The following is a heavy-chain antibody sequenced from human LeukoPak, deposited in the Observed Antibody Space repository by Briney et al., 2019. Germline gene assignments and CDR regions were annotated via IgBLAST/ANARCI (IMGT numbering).Heavy chain of an antibody. CDR1: GYTFSDHF. Sequence: ASVKVSCKASGYTFSDHFMHWVRQAPGQGLEWMGWINPNSGGTNYAQKFQGRVTMTRDTSISTAYMELSRLRSDDTAVYYCAREGVDWNHSVYYFDYWGQGTLVTVSS. D-gene: IGHD1-1*01. CDR3: AREGVDWNHSVYYFDY. V-gene: IGHV1-2*02. CDR2: INPNSGGT. J-gene: IGHJ4*02.